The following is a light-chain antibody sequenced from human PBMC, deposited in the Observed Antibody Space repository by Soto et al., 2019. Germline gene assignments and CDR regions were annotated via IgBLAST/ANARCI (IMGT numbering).Light chain of an antibody. CDR3: LHYNDWPRWT. Sequence: EILMTQSPDTLSVSPGESATLSCRASQRVYSNLARYQQRPGQAPRLLIYDASNRATGIPARFSGSGAGTDFTLTISSLQSEDFAVYYCLHYNDWPRWTFGQGTKVDIK. CDR2: DAS. J-gene: IGKJ1*01. V-gene: IGKV3D-15*01. CDR1: QRVYSN.